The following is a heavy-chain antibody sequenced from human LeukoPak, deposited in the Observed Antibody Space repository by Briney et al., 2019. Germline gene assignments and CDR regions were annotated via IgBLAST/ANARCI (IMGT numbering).Heavy chain of an antibody. V-gene: IGHV1-46*01. CDR1: GYTFTTYY. CDR2: INPSGGST. Sequence: ASVKVSCKASGYTFTTYYMHWVRQAPGQGLEWMGIINPSGGSTSYAQKFQGRVTMTRDTSTSTVYMELSSLRSEDTAVYYCAREMATTLLDYWGQGTLVTVSS. CDR3: AREMATTLLDY. J-gene: IGHJ4*02. D-gene: IGHD5-24*01.